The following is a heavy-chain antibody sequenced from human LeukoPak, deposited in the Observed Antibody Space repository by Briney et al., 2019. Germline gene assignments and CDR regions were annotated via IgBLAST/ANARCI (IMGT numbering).Heavy chain of an antibody. J-gene: IGHJ1*01. CDR1: GDSVSSKTAA. Sequence: SQTLSLTCAISGDSVSSKTAAWNWIRQSPSRGLEWLGRTYYRSKWHYDYAVSVKSQITINPDTSKNQFPLQLNSMTPVDTAVYYCARSGYFAEYFQYWGQGTLVTVSS. V-gene: IGHV6-1*01. CDR3: ARSGYFAEYFQY. D-gene: IGHD3-22*01. CDR2: TYYRSKWHY.